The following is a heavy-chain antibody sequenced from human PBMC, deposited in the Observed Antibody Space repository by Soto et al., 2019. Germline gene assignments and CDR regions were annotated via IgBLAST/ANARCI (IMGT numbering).Heavy chain of an antibody. CDR1: GGSISSSNW. Sequence: ETLSLTCAVSGGSISSSNWWSWVRQPPGKGLEWIGEIYHSGSTNYNPSLKSRVTISVDKSKNQFSLKLSSVTAADSAVYYCAGLPFRRTGTDFYYYGMDVWGQGTTVTVS. CDR3: AGLPFRRTGTDFYYYGMDV. J-gene: IGHJ6*02. CDR2: IYHSGST. V-gene: IGHV4-4*02. D-gene: IGHD1-1*01.